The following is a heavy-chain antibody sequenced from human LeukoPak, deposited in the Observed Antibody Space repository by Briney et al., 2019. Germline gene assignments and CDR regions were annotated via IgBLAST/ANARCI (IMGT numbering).Heavy chain of an antibody. CDR2: IYPRGST. CDR1: GGSISSGSYS. V-gene: IGHV4-30-2*01. CDR3: ARFSPRAMGNYLDF. Sequence: SQTLSLTCAVSGGSISSGSYSWCWIRQPPGKGLEWIGYIYPRGSTYYNPSLKSRVILSLDKSANQFSLNLSSVTAADTAVYYCARFSPRAMGNYLDFWGQGTLVTVSS. J-gene: IGHJ4*02. D-gene: IGHD7-27*01.